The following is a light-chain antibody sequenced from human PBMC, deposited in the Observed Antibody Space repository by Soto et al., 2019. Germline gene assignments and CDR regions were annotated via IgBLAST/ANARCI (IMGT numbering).Light chain of an antibody. Sequence: EIVLTQSPGTLSLSPGERATLSCRASQSVSSSYLAWYQQKPGQAPRLLIYRASSRATGIPDRFSGRGSGTDFTLTISRLEPEDFAVYYCQQYGSYWTFGQGTKVEIK. CDR1: QSVSSSY. J-gene: IGKJ1*01. CDR3: QQYGSYWT. CDR2: RAS. V-gene: IGKV3-20*01.